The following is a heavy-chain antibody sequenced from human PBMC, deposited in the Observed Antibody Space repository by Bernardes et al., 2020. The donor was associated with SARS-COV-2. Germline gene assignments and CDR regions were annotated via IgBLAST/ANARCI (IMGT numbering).Heavy chain of an antibody. J-gene: IGHJ6*02. CDR2: MNPNSGNT. CDR3: ARERAVPAAMFTLSLGYYYYGMDV. Sequence: ASVKVSCKASGYTFTSYDINWVRQATGQGLEWMGWMNPNSGNTGYAQKFQGRVTMTRNTSISTAYMELSSLRSEDTAVYYCARERAVPAAMFTLSLGYYYYGMDVWGQ. CDR1: GYTFTSYD. D-gene: IGHD2-2*01. V-gene: IGHV1-8*01.